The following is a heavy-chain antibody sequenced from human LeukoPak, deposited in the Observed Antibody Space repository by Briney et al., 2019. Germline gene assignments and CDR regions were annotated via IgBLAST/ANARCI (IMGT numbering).Heavy chain of an antibody. Sequence: GGSLRLSCAASGFTFSSYAMHWVRQAPGKGLEWVAVISYDGSNKYYADSVKGRFTISRDNSKNTLYLQMNSLRAEDTAVYYCASGPTAAAPFDYWGQGTLVTVSS. J-gene: IGHJ4*02. CDR2: ISYDGSNK. V-gene: IGHV3-30-3*01. CDR1: GFTFSSYA. D-gene: IGHD6-13*01. CDR3: ASGPTAAAPFDY.